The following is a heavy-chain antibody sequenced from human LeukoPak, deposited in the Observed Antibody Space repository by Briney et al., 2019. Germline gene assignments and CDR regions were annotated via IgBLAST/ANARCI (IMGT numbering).Heavy chain of an antibody. J-gene: IGHJ3*02. CDR1: GFTFSSYG. CDR3: AKDRSVWSGYSGDAFDI. Sequence: GGSLRLSCAASGFTFSSYGMHWVRQAPGKGLEWVAVIWYDGSNKYYADSVKGRFTISRDNSKNTLYLQMNSLRAEDTAVYYCAKDRSVWSGYSGDAFDIWGRGTMVTVSS. CDR2: IWYDGSNK. V-gene: IGHV3-33*06. D-gene: IGHD3-3*01.